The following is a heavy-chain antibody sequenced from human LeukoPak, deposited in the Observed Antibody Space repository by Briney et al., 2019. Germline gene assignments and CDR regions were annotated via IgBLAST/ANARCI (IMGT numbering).Heavy chain of an antibody. Sequence: ETLSLTCTVSGGSISTSSYYWGWVRQAPGKALEWVSSITSSGTYIFYVDSVKGRFTISRDNAKNSLYLQMNSLGPEDTAVYYCARDPYSGNYGNYYYYYMDVWGKGTTVTISS. CDR3: ARDPYSGNYGNYYYYYMDV. D-gene: IGHD1-26*01. J-gene: IGHJ6*03. V-gene: IGHV3-21*01. CDR1: GGSISTSSYY. CDR2: ITSSGTYI.